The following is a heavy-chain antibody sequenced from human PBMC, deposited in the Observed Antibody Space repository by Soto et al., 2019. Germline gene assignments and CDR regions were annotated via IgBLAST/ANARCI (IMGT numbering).Heavy chain of an antibody. Sequence: QVQLVQSGAEVKKPGSSVKVSCAASGGTFSSYAISWVRQAPGQGLEWMGLIVPMFGTSNSTQKFQGRLTITADESSSTAYIELSSMPPEGTSVYSRARDQLPVRPYSYYGMDVGGPGTGVTVSP. D-gene: IGHD2-2*01. CDR3: ARDQLPVRPYSYYGMDV. V-gene: IGHV1-69*12. J-gene: IGHJ6*01. CDR2: IVPMFGTS. CDR1: GGTFSSYA.